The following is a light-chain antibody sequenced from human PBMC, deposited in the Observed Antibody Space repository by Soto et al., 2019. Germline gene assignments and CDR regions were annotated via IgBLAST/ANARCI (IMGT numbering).Light chain of an antibody. CDR2: DVS. CDR3: SSHTRNFPAV. Sequence: QSVLTQPASVSGSPGQSITISCSGTSSDIGAYNYVSWYQHHPGKAPKLIIYDVSNRPSGVSDRSSGSKSGNTASLTISGLQAEDEAAYYCSSHTRNFPAVFGGGPRFTVL. V-gene: IGLV2-14*03. J-gene: IGLJ2*01. CDR1: SSDIGAYNY.